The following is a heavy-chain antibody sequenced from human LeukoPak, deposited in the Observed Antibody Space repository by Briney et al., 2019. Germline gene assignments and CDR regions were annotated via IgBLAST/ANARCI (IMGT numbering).Heavy chain of an antibody. CDR3: ARRSDSSSWYSGDFDY. J-gene: IGHJ4*02. CDR1: GGSISSSSYY. D-gene: IGHD6-13*01. Sequence: PSETLSLTCTVSGGSISSSSYYWGWIRQPPGKGLEWIGSIYYSGSTYYNPSLKSRGTISVDTSKNQFSLKLSSVPAADTAVYYCARRSDSSSWYSGDFDYWGQGTLVTVSS. CDR2: IYYSGST. V-gene: IGHV4-39*01.